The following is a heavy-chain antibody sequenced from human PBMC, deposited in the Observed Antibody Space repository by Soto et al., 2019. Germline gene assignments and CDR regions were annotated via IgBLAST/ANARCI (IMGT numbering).Heavy chain of an antibody. CDR2: IYSGGYT. D-gene: IGHD3-22*01. CDR1: GFDVSNTD. V-gene: IGHV3-66*01. J-gene: IGHJ4*02. Sequence: VQLVESGGDLVQRGGSLRLSCAASGFDVSNTDMSWVRQAPEKGLEWVSVIYSGGYTNYADSVKGRFIVSRDSPKNTLYLQMDSLRAEDTAVYYCAREAIIVIAAPEYYFDYWGQGTLVTVSS. CDR3: AREAIIVIAAPEYYFDY.